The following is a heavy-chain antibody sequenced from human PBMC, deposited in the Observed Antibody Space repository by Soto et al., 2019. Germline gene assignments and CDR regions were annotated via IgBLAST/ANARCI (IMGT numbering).Heavy chain of an antibody. CDR3: AHRLTLNSDWNYGRFDY. V-gene: IGHV2-5*02. CDR1: GFSLTTTGVG. CDR2: IYWDDDK. Sequence: SGPTLVNPTQTLTLTCSFSGFSLTTTGVGVGWIRQPPGEALEWLALIYWDDDKRYSPSLRSRLTITKDTSKSHVVLTMTNVDPVDTATYYCAHRLTLNSDWNYGRFDYWGQGTLVTVSS. D-gene: IGHD1-7*01. J-gene: IGHJ4*02.